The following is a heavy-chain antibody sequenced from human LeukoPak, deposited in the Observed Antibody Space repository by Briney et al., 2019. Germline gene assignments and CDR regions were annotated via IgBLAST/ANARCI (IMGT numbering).Heavy chain of an antibody. V-gene: IGHV3-21*01. CDR2: ISSSSSYR. D-gene: IGHD4-11*01. Sequence: GGSLRLSCAASGFTFSSYSMSWVRQVPGKGLEWVSYISSSSSYRYYADSVKGRFTISRDNAKNSLYLQMNSLRAEDTAVYYCARDKAYSVDYWGQGTLVTVSS. CDR3: ARDKAYSVDY. J-gene: IGHJ4*02. CDR1: GFTFSSYS.